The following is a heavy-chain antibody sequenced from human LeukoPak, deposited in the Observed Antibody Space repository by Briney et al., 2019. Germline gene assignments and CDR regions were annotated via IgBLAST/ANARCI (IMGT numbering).Heavy chain of an antibody. V-gene: IGHV3-30-3*01. J-gene: IGHJ3*02. CDR2: ISYDGSNK. CDR1: GFTFSSYA. D-gene: IGHD3-16*01. Sequence: GGSLRLSCAASGFTFSSYAMHWVRQAPGKGLEWVAVISYDGSNKYYADSVKGRFTISRDNSKNTLYLQMNSLRAEDTAVYYCARDGGLTPDAFDIWGQGTMVTVSS. CDR3: ARDGGLTPDAFDI.